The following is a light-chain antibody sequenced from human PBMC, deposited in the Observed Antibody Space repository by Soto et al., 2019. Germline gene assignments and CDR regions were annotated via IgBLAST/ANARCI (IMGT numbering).Light chain of an antibody. J-gene: IGKJ4*01. V-gene: IGKV3-20*01. CDR2: GAS. CDR1: QHVTTTY. CDR3: QQYDSSLP. Sequence: IVLTQSPATLSLSPGERATLSCAASQHVTTTYIAWYQQKFGQAPRLLIYGASTRATGTPDRFTGGGFGTDFTLTISRVVPEEFAVDYCQQYDSSLPFGGETDLDIK.